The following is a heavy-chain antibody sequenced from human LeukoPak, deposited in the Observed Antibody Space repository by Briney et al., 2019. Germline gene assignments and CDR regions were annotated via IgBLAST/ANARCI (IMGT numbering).Heavy chain of an antibody. D-gene: IGHD1-26*01. CDR3: ARDPYSGNYGNDYYYYMDV. CDR2: ITSSGTYI. Sequence: GGSLRLSCAASGFTFSYYAMNWVRQAPGKTMEWVSSITSSGTYIFYADSVRGRFTISRDNAKNSLYLQMDSLGPEDTAVYYCARDPYSGNYGNDYYYYMDVWGKGTTVTISS. CDR1: GFTFSYYA. V-gene: IGHV3-21*01. J-gene: IGHJ6*03.